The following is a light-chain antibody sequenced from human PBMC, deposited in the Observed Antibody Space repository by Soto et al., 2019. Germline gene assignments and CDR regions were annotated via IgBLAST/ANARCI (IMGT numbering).Light chain of an antibody. Sequence: EIVLTHSPGTLSLSPGERATLSCRASQSVSSSYLAWYQQKPGQAPRLLIYGASTRATGIPARFSGSGSGTEFTLTISSLQSEDFAVYYCQQYNNWPSLTFGGGTKVDIK. CDR3: QQYNNWPSLT. J-gene: IGKJ4*01. CDR2: GAS. V-gene: IGKV3-15*01. CDR1: QSVSSSY.